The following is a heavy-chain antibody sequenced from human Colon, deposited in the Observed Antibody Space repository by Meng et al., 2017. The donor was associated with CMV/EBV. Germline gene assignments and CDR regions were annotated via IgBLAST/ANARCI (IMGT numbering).Heavy chain of an antibody. Sequence: GESLKISCAASGFTFDDYGMSWVRQAPGKGLEWVSSISSSSTIYYADSVKGRFTISRDNAKNSLYLQMNSLRAEDTAVYYCARVAGDPLYYYYGMDVWGQGTTVTVSS. CDR3: ARVAGDPLYYYYGMDV. J-gene: IGHJ6*02. V-gene: IGHV3-69-1*02. D-gene: IGHD6-19*01. CDR2: ISSSSTI. CDR1: GFTFDDYG.